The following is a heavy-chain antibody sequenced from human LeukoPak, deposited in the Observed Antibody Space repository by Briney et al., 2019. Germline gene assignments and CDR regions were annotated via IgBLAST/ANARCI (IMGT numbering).Heavy chain of an antibody. D-gene: IGHD2-15*01. CDR2: ISGSGGST. CDR1: GFTFSSYA. J-gene: IGHJ6*02. Sequence: GRSLRLSCAASGFTFSSYAMSWVRQAPGKGLEWVSAISGSGGSTYYADSVKGRFTISRDNSKNTLYLQMNSLRAEGTAVYYCAKVHLLPSYYYYGMDVWGQGTTVTVSS. CDR3: AKVHLLPSYYYYGMDV. V-gene: IGHV3-23*01.